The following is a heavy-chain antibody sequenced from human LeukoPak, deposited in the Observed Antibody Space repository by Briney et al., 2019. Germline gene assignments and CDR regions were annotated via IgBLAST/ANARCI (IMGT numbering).Heavy chain of an antibody. D-gene: IGHD1-26*01. Sequence: SETLSLTCTVSGGSISSSSYYWGWIRQPPGKGLEWIGSIYYSGSTYYNPSLKSRVTISGDTSKNQFSLKLSSVTAADTAVYYCARHGTRGSFDYWGQGTLVTVSS. CDR1: GGSISSSSYY. J-gene: IGHJ4*02. CDR2: IYYSGST. V-gene: IGHV4-39*01. CDR3: ARHGTRGSFDY.